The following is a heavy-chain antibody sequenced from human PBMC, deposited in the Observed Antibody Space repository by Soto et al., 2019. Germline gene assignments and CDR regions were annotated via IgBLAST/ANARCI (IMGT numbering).Heavy chain of an antibody. Sequence: QVHLVQSGADGRKSGSSVRVSCTASGGGTLSNDAISWVRQAPVQGLEWLGRISPFFGTTDYSQSFQGRLTMTADASTGTVYMDLRSLKSDDAAVDYCAREVVTETTWGSFDSWGQGTLVTVSS. CDR2: ISPFFGTT. CDR3: AREVVTETTWGSFDS. D-gene: IGHD2-21*02. J-gene: IGHJ4*02. CDR1: GGGTLSNDA. V-gene: IGHV1-69*01.